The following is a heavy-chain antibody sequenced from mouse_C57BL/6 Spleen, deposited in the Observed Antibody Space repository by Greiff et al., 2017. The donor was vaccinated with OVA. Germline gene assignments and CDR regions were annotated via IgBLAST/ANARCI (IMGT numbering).Heavy chain of an antibody. D-gene: IGHD2-2*01. CDR3: ARKGYYYGYDGWFAY. CDR1: GYTFTSYW. CDR2: INPSNGGT. J-gene: IGHJ3*01. V-gene: IGHV1-53*01. Sequence: VQLQQSGTELVKPGASVKLSCKASGYTFTSYWMHWVKQRPGQGLEWIGNINPSNGGTNYNEKFKSKATLTVDKSSSTAYMQLSSLTSEDSAVYYCARKGYYYGYDGWFAYWGQGTLVTVSA.